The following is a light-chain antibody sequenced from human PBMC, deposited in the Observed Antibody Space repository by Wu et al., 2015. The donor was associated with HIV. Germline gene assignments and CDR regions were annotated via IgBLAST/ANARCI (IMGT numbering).Light chain of an antibody. CDR3: QQYNNWPPRET. V-gene: IGKV3D-15*01. CDR2: DAS. Sequence: EIVLTQSPATLSLSPGERATLSCRASQSINNYLAWYQQKPGQAPRLLIYDASTRATGIPARFSGSGSGTEFTLTISSLQSEDFAVYYCQQYNNWPPRETFGQGTKVEIK. J-gene: IGKJ1*01. CDR1: QSINNY.